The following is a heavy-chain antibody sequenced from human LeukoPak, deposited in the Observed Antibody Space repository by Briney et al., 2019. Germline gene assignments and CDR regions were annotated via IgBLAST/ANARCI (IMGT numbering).Heavy chain of an antibody. J-gene: IGHJ4*02. V-gene: IGHV3-30-3*01. D-gene: IGHD2-2*01. CDR1: GFSFDSYA. Sequence: GGSLRLSCATSGFSFDSYAMSWVRQAPGKGLEWVAVISSDGNNKYYADSVKGRFTISRDNSKNTLYLQMNSLRAEDTAVYYCARDEYLWVVIQLGLFDYWGQGTLVTVSS. CDR2: ISSDGNNK. CDR3: ARDEYLWVVIQLGLFDY.